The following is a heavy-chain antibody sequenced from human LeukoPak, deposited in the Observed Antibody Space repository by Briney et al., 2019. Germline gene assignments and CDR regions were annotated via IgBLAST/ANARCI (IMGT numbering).Heavy chain of an antibody. Sequence: GGSLRLSCAASGFTFSSYGMNWVRQAPGKGLEWVSAISGSGSNTYYADSVEGRFTISRDNSKNTLYLQMNSLRAEDTAVYYCAKDRRGSYYDSSGYYSRPRFDYWGQGTLVTVSS. CDR1: GFTFSSYG. J-gene: IGHJ4*02. D-gene: IGHD3-22*01. CDR3: AKDRRGSYYDSSGYYSRPRFDY. V-gene: IGHV3-23*01. CDR2: ISGSGSNT.